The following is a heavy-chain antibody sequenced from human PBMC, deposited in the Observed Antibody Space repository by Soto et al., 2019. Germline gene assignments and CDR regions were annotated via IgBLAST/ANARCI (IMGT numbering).Heavy chain of an antibody. CDR3: ASCLHLTMVRGVITPEDY. CDR2: ISYDGSNK. CDR1: GFTFSSYG. D-gene: IGHD3-10*01. J-gene: IGHJ4*02. V-gene: IGHV3-30*03. Sequence: QVQLVESGGGVVQPGRSLRLSCAASGFTFSSYGMHWVRQAPGKGLEWVAVISYDGSNKYYADSVKGRFTISRDNSKNTLYLQMNSLRAEDTAVYYCASCLHLTMVRGVITPEDYWGQGTLVTVSS.